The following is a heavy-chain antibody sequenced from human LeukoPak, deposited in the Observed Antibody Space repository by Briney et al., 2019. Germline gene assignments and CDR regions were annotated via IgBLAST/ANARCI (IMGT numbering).Heavy chain of an antibody. V-gene: IGHV4-39*07. CDR2: IYYSGST. J-gene: IGHJ4*02. CDR1: GGSISSNDYY. D-gene: IGHD4-17*01. CDR3: ARDSRHGTVCDY. Sequence: SETLSLTCTVSGGSISSNDYYWDWIRQPPGMGLEYIGSIYYSGSTYYNPSLKSRVTISVDTSKNQFSLKLSSVTAADTAVYYCARDSRHGTVCDYWGQGTLVTVSS.